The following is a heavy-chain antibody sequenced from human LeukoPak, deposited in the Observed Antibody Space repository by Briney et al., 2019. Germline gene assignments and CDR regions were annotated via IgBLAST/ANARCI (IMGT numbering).Heavy chain of an antibody. Sequence: SETLSFTCTVSGGSIGTDYWSWIRQPPGERLEWIGYIYYTGDTKYNPSLRSRVTISVDTSKNQLSLKLTSMTAADTAVYYCASGLQRGGIAAWGQGTLVTVSS. CDR1: GGSIGTDY. D-gene: IGHD3-10*01. J-gene: IGHJ5*02. CDR3: ASGLQRGGIAA. CDR2: IYYTGDT. V-gene: IGHV4-59*12.